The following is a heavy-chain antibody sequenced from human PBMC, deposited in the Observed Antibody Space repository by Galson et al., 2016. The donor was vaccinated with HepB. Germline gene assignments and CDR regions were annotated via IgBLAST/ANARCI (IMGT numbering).Heavy chain of an antibody. J-gene: IGHJ4*02. V-gene: IGHV3-23*01. D-gene: IGHD1-1*01. CDR1: GFSFGAYA. CDR3: AKDLRT. Sequence: SLRLSCAASGFSFGAYAMSWVRQAPGKGLEWVSAITGGGISTYYLDSVKGRFVVARANSKTTLFLQMNNLRSEDTATYYCAKDLRTWGQGTLVTVSS. CDR2: ITGGGIST.